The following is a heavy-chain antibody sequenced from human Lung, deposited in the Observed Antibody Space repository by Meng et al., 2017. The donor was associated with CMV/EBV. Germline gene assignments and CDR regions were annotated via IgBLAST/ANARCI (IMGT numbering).Heavy chain of an antibody. CDR2: IYYSGST. J-gene: IGHJ6*02. CDR3: ASKPDYYGSGSYYYYGMDV. CDR1: GGSISSGGYY. V-gene: IGHV4-31*03. Sequence: LRLSCTVSGGSISSGGYYWSWIRQHPGKGLEWIGYIYYSGSTYYNPSLKSRVTISVDTSKNQFSLKLSSVTAADTAVYYCASKPDYYGSGSYYYYGMDVXGQGXTVXGSS. D-gene: IGHD3-10*01.